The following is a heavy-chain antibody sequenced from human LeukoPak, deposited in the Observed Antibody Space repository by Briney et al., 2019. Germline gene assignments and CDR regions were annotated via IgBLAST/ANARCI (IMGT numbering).Heavy chain of an antibody. J-gene: IGHJ4*02. V-gene: IGHV1-2*02. D-gene: IGHD6-13*01. CDR1: GYTFTGYY. Sequence: ASVKDSCKASGYTFTGYYMHWVRQAPGQGLEWMGWINPNSGGTNYAQKFQGRVTMTRDTSISTAYMELSRLRSDDTAVYYCARDPNSSLSVWYFDYWGQGTLVTVSS. CDR3: ARDPNSSLSVWYFDY. CDR2: INPNSGGT.